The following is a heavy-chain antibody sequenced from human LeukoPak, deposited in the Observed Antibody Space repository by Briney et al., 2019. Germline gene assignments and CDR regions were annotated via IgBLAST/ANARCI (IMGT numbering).Heavy chain of an antibody. CDR1: GGSISSYY. V-gene: IGHV4-59*01. J-gene: IGHJ3*02. CDR3: ARRLVTADAFDI. Sequence: SGTLSLTCTVSGGSISSYYWSWIRQPPGKGLEWIGYIYYSGSTNYNPSLKSRVTISVDTSKSQFSLKLSSVTAADTAVYYCARRLVTADAFDIWGQGTMDTVSS. D-gene: IGHD3-9*01. CDR2: IYYSGST.